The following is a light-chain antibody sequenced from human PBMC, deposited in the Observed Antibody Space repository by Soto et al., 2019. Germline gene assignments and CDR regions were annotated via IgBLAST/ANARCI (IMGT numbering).Light chain of an antibody. CDR2: GAS. CDR3: QHYNNWPPWT. V-gene: IGKV3-15*01. Sequence: EIVMTQSPATLSVSPGERATLSCRASQSVSSNLAWYQQKPGQAPRLLIYGASTRATGIPARFSGSGSGTEFTLTIRSLQSEDFAVYYCQHYNNWPPWTFGQGTKVEIK. J-gene: IGKJ1*01. CDR1: QSVSSN.